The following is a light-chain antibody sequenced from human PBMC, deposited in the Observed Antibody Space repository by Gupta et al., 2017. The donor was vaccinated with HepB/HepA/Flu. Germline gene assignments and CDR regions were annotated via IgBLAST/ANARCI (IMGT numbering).Light chain of an antibody. CDR2: EVY. Sequence: QSPLSQPPPASGSPVQSATISSTGTSSDIGGYNSVSWYQQRHGKAPKLIVYEVYNRPSGVPDRFSGSKSGDTASLTVSGLLAEDEADYYCFSYAGSYNFVFGTGTKLTVL. CDR3: FSYAGSYNFV. J-gene: IGLJ1*01. CDR1: SSDIGGYNS. V-gene: IGLV2-8*01.